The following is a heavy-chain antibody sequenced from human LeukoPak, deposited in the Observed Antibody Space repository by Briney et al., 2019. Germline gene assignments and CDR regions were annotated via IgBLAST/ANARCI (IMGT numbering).Heavy chain of an antibody. CDR2: ISGSGGTT. CDR1: GFMFSSYA. Sequence: GGSLRLSCSASGFMFSSYAMSWVRQAPGKGLEWVSAISGSGGTTYYADPVKGRFTISRDNSKNTVFLQMNSLRAEDTAVYYCAKDRLPMVRGIDYWGQGTLVTVSS. D-gene: IGHD3-10*01. J-gene: IGHJ4*02. CDR3: AKDRLPMVRGIDY. V-gene: IGHV3-23*01.